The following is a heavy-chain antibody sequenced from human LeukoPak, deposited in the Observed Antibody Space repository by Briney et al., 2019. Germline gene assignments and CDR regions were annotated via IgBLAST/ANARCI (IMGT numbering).Heavy chain of an antibody. V-gene: IGHV3-20*04. J-gene: IGHJ4*02. Sequence: GGSLRLSCAASGFTFEDYGMSWVRQAPGKGLEWVSGINWNGGSTGYADSVKGRFTISRDNAKSSLFLQMDSLRAEDTALYYCARGKWEPKFFDYWGQGTLVAVSS. D-gene: IGHD1-26*01. CDR3: ARGKWEPKFFDY. CDR1: GFTFEDYG. CDR2: INWNGGST.